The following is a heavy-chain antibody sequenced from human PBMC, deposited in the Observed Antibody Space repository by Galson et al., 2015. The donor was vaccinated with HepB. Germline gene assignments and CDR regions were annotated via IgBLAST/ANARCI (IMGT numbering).Heavy chain of an antibody. J-gene: IGHJ4*02. Sequence: SLRLSCAASGFTFSSYAMSWVRQAPGKGLEWVSAISGSGGSTYYADSVKGRFTISRDNSKNTLYLQMNGLRAEDTAVYYCAKAESGDYDVYDYWGQGTLVTVSS. D-gene: IGHD4-17*01. CDR1: GFTFSSYA. CDR2: ISGSGGST. V-gene: IGHV3-23*01. CDR3: AKAESGDYDVYDY.